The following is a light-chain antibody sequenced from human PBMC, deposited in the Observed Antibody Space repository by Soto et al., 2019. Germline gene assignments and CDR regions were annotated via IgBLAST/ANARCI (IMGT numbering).Light chain of an antibody. CDR1: QSVSSY. J-gene: IGKJ4*01. Sequence: EVVLTQSPVTLSLSPGERATLSCRASQSVSSYLAWYQQKPGQAPRLLIYDASNRATGIPARFSGSGSATDFTLTNSSLEPEDFAVYYCQQRSNWPGLTFGGGTKVDIK. CDR3: QQRSNWPGLT. V-gene: IGKV3-11*01. CDR2: DAS.